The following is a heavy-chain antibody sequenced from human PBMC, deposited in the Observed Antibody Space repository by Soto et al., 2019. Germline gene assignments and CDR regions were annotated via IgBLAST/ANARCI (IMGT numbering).Heavy chain of an antibody. CDR2: INNGGDNI. CDR3: AKTFLARYCSSSICYDPADYFDY. D-gene: IGHD2-2*01. J-gene: IGHJ4*02. Sequence: HPGGSLRLSCAASGFTFNNYAMIWVRQAPGKGLEWVSSINNGGDNIYYTDSVKGRFTISRDNSKSTLYLQMNSLRAEDTAVYYCAKTFLARYCSSSICYDPADYFDYWGQGTLVTVSS. V-gene: IGHV3-23*01. CDR1: GFTFNNYA.